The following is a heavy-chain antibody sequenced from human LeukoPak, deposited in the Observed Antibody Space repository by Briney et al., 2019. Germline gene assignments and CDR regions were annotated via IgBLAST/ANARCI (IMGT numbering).Heavy chain of an antibody. J-gene: IGHJ4*02. D-gene: IGHD5-24*01. CDR2: IYTSGST. CDR3: ARSRDDYNYYFDY. Sequence: PSETLSLTCTVSGGSISSGSYYWSWIRQPAGKGLEWIGRIYTSGSTNYNPSLKSRVTISVDTSKNQFSLKLSSVTAADTAVYYCARSRDDYNYYFDYWGQGTLVTVSS. CDR1: GGSISSGSYY. V-gene: IGHV4-61*02.